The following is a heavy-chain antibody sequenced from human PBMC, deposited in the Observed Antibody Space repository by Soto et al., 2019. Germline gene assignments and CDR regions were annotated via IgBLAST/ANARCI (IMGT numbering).Heavy chain of an antibody. CDR3: ARAPATAGGFDY. J-gene: IGHJ4*02. CDR1: GGSISSGGYY. CDR2: IYYSGST. D-gene: IGHD2-2*01. Sequence: SETLSLTCTVSGGSISSGGYYWSWIRQHPGKGLEWIGYIYYSGSTYYNPSLKSRVTISVDTSKNQFSLKLSSVTAADTAVYYCARAPATAGGFDYWGQGTLVTVSS. V-gene: IGHV4-31*03.